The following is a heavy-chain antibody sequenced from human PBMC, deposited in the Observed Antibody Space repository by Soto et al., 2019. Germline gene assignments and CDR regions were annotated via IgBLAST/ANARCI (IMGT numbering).Heavy chain of an antibody. Sequence: QVQLVQSGAEVKKPGSSVKVSCKASGGTFSSYTISWVRQAPGQGLEWMGRIIPILGIANYAQKFQGRVTITADKSTSTAYMELSSLRSEDTAVYYCARGGGYSSGWSGYWGQGTLVTVSS. V-gene: IGHV1-69*02. D-gene: IGHD6-19*01. CDR3: ARGGGYSSGWSGY. CDR1: GGTFSSYT. CDR2: IIPILGIA. J-gene: IGHJ4*02.